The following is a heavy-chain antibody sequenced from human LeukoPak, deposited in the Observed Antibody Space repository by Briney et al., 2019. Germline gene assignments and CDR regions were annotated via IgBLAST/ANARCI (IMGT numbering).Heavy chain of an antibody. CDR3: ARDYYDSSGYPRRFDY. D-gene: IGHD3-22*01. CDR1: GFTFSTYE. V-gene: IGHV3-48*03. J-gene: IGHJ4*02. CDR2: ISSSGSSI. Sequence: GGSLRLSCAASGFTFSTYEMNWVRQAPGKGLEWVSNISSSGSSIYYADSVKGRFTISRNNAKNSLYLQMNSLRAEDTAVYYCARDYYDSSGYPRRFDYWGQGTLVTVSS.